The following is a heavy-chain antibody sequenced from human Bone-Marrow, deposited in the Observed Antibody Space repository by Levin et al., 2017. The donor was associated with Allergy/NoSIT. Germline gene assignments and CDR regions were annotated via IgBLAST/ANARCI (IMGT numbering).Heavy chain of an antibody. J-gene: IGHJ4*02. D-gene: IGHD1-26*01. CDR1: GYTFTGYY. Sequence: PGGSLRLSCKASGYTFTGYYMHWVRQAPGQGLEWMGRISPNTIDTDYAQKFRGRVTMTRVTSSSTAYMELSRLTSDDTAVYYCARGVGLLDYWGQGTLINVSS. CDR3: ARGVGLLDY. V-gene: IGHV1-2*06. CDR2: ISPNTIDT.